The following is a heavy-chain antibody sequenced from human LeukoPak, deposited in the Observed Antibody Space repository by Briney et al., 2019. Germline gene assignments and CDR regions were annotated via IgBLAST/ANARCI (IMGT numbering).Heavy chain of an antibody. J-gene: IGHJ4*02. CDR2: ISGSGGST. CDR3: AKDLEWFGEPRTQDRFDY. CDR1: GFTLSSYA. D-gene: IGHD3-10*01. V-gene: IGHV3-23*01. Sequence: GGSLRLSCAASGFTLSSYAMSWVRQAPGKGLEWVSAISGSGGSTYYADSVKGRFTISRDNSKNTLYLQMNSLRAEDTAVYYCAKDLEWFGEPRTQDRFDYWGQGTLVTVSS.